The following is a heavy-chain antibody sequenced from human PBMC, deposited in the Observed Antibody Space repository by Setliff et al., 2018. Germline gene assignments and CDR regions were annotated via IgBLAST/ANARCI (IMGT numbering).Heavy chain of an antibody. CDR2: INPNSGGT. D-gene: IGHD5-18*01. CDR1: GYTFTDYY. V-gene: IGHV1-2*04. CDR3: ARVRLGLPMVDY. J-gene: IGHJ4*02. Sequence: ASVKVSCKPSGYTFTDYYIHWVRQAPGQGLEWMGWINPNSGGTNYAQKFQGWVTMTRDTSISTAYMELSRLRSDDTAVYYCARVRLGLPMVDYWGQGTLVTVSS.